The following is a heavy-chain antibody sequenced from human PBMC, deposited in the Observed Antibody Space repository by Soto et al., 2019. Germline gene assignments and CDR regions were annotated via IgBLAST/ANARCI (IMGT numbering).Heavy chain of an antibody. Sequence: EVQLAESGGGLAQPGGSLRLSCAASGFTLSGYAMDWVRQAPGKGLEYVSGISSNGVGTYYANSVQGRFTISRDNAKNTVYLQMGSLRPEDMAAYYCARRARPDFDYMDVWGKGTTVTVSS. D-gene: IGHD6-6*01. CDR3: ARRARPDFDYMDV. J-gene: IGHJ6*03. CDR2: ISSNGVGT. V-gene: IGHV3-64*01. CDR1: GFTLSGYA.